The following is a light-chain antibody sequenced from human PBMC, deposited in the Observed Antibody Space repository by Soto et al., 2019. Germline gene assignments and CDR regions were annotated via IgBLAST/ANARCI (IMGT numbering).Light chain of an antibody. CDR1: TGAVTSGHY. CDR3: LLSYSGGRVV. V-gene: IGLV7-46*01. J-gene: IGLJ2*01. CDR2: DTS. Sequence: QAVVTQEPSLTVCPGGTVTLTCGSSTGAVTSGHYPYWFQQKPGQAPRTLIYDTSNKHSWTPARFSGSLLGGKAALTLSGAQPEDEAEYYCLLSYSGGRVVFGGGTKLTVL.